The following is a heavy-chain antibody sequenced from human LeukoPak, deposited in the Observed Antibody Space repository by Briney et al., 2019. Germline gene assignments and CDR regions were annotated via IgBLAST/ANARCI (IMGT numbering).Heavy chain of an antibody. J-gene: IGHJ3*02. V-gene: IGHV3-23*01. D-gene: IGHD2-2*02. CDR3: AKELVVVPAAIVGPRRFQNPFDI. CDR1: GFTFSSYA. Sequence: PGGSLRLSCAASGFTFSSYAMSWVRQAPGKGLEWVSAISGSGGSTYYADSVKGRFTISRDNSKNTLYLQMNSLRAEDTAVYYCAKELVVVPAAIVGPRRFQNPFDIWGQGTMVTVSS. CDR2: ISGSGGST.